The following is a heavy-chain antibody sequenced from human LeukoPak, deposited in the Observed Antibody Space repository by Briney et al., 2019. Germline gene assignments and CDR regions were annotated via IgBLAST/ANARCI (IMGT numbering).Heavy chain of an antibody. V-gene: IGHV3-23*01. J-gene: IGHJ4*02. CDR1: GFTFSSYA. CDR3: AKGRGSRAYTYFAV. CDR2: LSGSGGSS. Sequence: GGSLRLSCTASGFTFSSYAMNWVRQAPGMGLEWVSSLSGSGGSSYYADSVKGRFTISRDNSNNTVYLQMHSLRVDDSAVYFCAKGRGSRAYTYFAVWGQGSLVTVSS. D-gene: IGHD5-18*01.